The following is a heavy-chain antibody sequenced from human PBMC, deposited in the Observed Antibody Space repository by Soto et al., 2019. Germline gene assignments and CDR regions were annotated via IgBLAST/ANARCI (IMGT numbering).Heavy chain of an antibody. CDR2: IYYSGST. CDR3: ARERGYCSGGSCPVDY. CDR1: GGSISSSSYY. D-gene: IGHD2-15*01. Sequence: PSETLSLTCTVSGGSISSSSYYWGWIRQPPGKGLEWIGSIYYSGSTYYNPSLKSRVTISVDTSKNQFSLKLSSVTAADTALYYCARERGYCSGGSCPVDYWGQGQWSPSPQ. V-gene: IGHV4-39*02. J-gene: IGHJ4*02.